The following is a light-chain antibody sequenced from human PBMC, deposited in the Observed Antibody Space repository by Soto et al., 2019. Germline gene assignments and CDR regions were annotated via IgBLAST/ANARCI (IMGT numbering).Light chain of an antibody. J-gene: IGKJ5*01. V-gene: IGKV1-39*01. CDR3: QQSDGTPIT. CDR1: QSISNY. Sequence: IKMNQSPYSLSASVGDSVTLTCRARQSISNYLNWYQQKPGKAPNLLIYVASSLQSEVPSRFSGSGSGTDFTLTITSLQPEDFATYYCQQSDGTPITFGQGTRLEIK. CDR2: VAS.